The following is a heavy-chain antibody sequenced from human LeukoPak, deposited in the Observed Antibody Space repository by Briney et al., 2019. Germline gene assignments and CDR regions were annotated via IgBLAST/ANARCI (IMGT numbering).Heavy chain of an antibody. Sequence: AGSLRLSCEASGFTFSGYSMNWVRQAPGKGLEWISCFTSSSISRYYADSVKGRFTISRDNAKNSLYLQMNSLRDEDTAVYFCARGRGGAPRLGFDIWGQGTMVTDTS. CDR1: GFTFSGYS. J-gene: IGHJ3*02. D-gene: IGHD3-10*01. CDR2: FTSSSISR. V-gene: IGHV3-48*02. CDR3: ARGRGGAPRLGFDI.